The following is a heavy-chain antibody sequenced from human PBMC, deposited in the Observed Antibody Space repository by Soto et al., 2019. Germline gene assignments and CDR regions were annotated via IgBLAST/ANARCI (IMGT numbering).Heavy chain of an antibody. D-gene: IGHD1-26*01. J-gene: IGHJ5*02. CDR1: GFSFSSYG. V-gene: IGHV3-30*18. CDR3: AKDLFSGGSYPNWFDP. CDR2: ISYDGSNK. Sequence: QVQLVESGGGVVQPGRSLRLSCAASGFSFSSYGMHWVRQAPGKGLEWVSLISYDGSNKFYADSVKGRFTISRDNSKNTLYLQVNSLRAEDTAVYYCAKDLFSGGSYPNWFDPWGQGTRVTVSS.